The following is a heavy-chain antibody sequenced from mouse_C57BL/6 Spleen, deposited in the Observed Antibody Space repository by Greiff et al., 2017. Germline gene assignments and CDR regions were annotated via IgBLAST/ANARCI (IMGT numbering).Heavy chain of an antibody. Sequence: VQLQQSGPELVKPGASVKISCKASGYSFTDYNMNWVKQSNGKSLEWIGVINPNYGTTSYNQKFKGKATLSVDQSSSTAYMQLNSLTSEDSAVYNSARYPFITTVVATDYAMDYWGQGTSGTVSS. V-gene: IGHV1-39*01. J-gene: IGHJ4*01. D-gene: IGHD1-1*01. CDR3: ARYPFITTVVATDYAMDY. CDR1: GYSFTDYN. CDR2: INPNYGTT.